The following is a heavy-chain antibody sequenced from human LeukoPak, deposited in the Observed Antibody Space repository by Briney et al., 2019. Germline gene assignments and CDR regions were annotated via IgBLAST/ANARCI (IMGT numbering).Heavy chain of an antibody. D-gene: IGHD2-2*02. CDR3: ARCGSASCHISGSNWLDP. CDR1: GGSINSYY. Sequence: SETLSLTCAVSGGSINSYYWSWIRQPPGKGLEWIGFIYNSGSTNYNPSLKSRVTISVDTSKNQFSLRLNSVTAADTAVYYCARCGSASCHISGSNWLDPWGQGILVTVSS. J-gene: IGHJ5*02. CDR2: IYNSGST. V-gene: IGHV4-59*13.